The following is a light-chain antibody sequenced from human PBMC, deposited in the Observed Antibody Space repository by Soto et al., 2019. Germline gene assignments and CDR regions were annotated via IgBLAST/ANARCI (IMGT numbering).Light chain of an antibody. V-gene: IGKV3-20*01. CDR1: QSVSSSY. CDR3: QQYGSPRT. CDR2: GAS. Sequence: EVVLTQSPGTLSLSPGGRATLSCRASQSVSSSYLAWYQHKPGQAPRLLIYGASSRATGIPDRFSGSGSGTDFTLTISRLEPEDFAVYYCQQYGSPRTFGPGTKVDIK. J-gene: IGKJ3*01.